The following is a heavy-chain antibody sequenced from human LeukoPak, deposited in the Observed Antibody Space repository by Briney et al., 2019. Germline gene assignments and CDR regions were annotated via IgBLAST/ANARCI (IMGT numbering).Heavy chain of an antibody. CDR2: INHSGST. CDR1: GGSFSGYY. V-gene: IGHV4-34*01. Sequence: SETLSLTCAVYGGSFSGYYWSWIRQPPGKGLEWIGEINHSGSTNYNPSLKSRVTISVDTSKNQFPLKLSSVTAADTAVYYCARGSYSSSWRISYYFDYWGQGTLVTVSS. D-gene: IGHD6-13*01. CDR3: ARGSYSSSWRISYYFDY. J-gene: IGHJ4*02.